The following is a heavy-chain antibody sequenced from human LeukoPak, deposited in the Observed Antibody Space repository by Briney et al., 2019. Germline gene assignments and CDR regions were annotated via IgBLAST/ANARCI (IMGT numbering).Heavy chain of an antibody. V-gene: IGHV4-31*03. CDR3: ARVYYYYGSGSYRGYYFDY. J-gene: IGHJ4*02. CDR1: GGSISSGGYY. Sequence: SETLSLTCTVSGGSISSGGYYWSWIRQHPGKGLEWIGYIYYSGSTYYNPSLKSRVTISVDTSKNQFSLRLSSVTAADTAVYYCARVYYYYGSGSYRGYYFDYWGQGTLVTVSS. D-gene: IGHD3-10*01. CDR2: IYYSGST.